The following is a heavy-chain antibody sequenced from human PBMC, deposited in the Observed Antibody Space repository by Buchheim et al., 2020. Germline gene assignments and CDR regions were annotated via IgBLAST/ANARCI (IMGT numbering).Heavy chain of an antibody. CDR3: ARYPVEGQLQYYYYGMDV. D-gene: IGHD6-6*01. V-gene: IGHV5-10-1*03. Sequence: EVQLVQSGAEVKKPGESLRISCKGSGYSFTSYWISWVRQMPGKGLEWMGRIDPSDSYTNYSPSFHGHVTTSADKSISTAYPQWSSLKASDTAMYYCARYPVEGQLQYYYYGMDVWGQGTT. CDR1: GYSFTSYW. CDR2: IDPSDSYT. J-gene: IGHJ6*02.